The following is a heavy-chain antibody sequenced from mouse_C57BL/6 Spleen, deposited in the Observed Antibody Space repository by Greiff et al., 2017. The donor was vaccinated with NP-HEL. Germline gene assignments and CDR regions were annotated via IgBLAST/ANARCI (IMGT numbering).Heavy chain of an antibody. CDR3: ARSPQFITTVDWYFDV. D-gene: IGHD1-1*01. J-gene: IGHJ1*03. Sequence: EVMLVESGPGLAKPSQTLSLTCSVTGYSITSDYWNWIRKFPGNKLEYMGYISYSGSTYYNPSLKSRISITRDTSKNQYYLQLNSVTTEDTATYYCARSPQFITTVDWYFDVWGTGTTVTVSS. V-gene: IGHV3-8*01. CDR1: GYSITSDY. CDR2: ISYSGST.